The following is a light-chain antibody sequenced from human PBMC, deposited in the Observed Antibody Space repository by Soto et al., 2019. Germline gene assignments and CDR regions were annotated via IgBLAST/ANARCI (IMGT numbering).Light chain of an antibody. CDR3: QQDKSWPIT. J-gene: IGKJ5*01. CDR2: GVS. V-gene: IGKV3D-15*01. Sequence: EIVMTQSPATLSLSPGDTATLSCRASQSVDTNLAWYVQKPGQAPRRLMYGVSTWGTGVTARFSGSGSGTEFTLSISSVQSEDFGIYFCQQDKSWPITFDQGTRLEIK. CDR1: QSVDTN.